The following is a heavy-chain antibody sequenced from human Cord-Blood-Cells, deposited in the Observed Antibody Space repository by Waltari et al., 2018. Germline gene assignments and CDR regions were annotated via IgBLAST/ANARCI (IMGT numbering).Heavy chain of an antibody. CDR1: GFTFSSYC. J-gene: IGHJ4*02. CDR2: ISYDGSNK. V-gene: IGHV3-30*18. CDR3: AKVRDSGYDFDY. D-gene: IGHD5-12*01. Sequence: VQLVESGGGVVQPGRSLRLSCAASGFTFSSYCMHWVRQAPGKGLEWVAVISYDGSNKDESDSVKGRFTRSRDNSKNTLYLQMNSMRAEDTAVYYCAKVRDSGYDFDYWGQGTLVTVSS.